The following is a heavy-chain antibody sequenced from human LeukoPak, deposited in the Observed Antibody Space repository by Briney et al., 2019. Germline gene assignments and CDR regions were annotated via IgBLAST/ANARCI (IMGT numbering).Heavy chain of an antibody. CDR1: GGSISSSSYY. CDR2: IYYSGST. V-gene: IGHV4-39*01. Sequence: SETLSLTCTVSGGSISSSSYYWGWIRQPPGKGLEWIGSIYYSGSTYYNPSLKSRVTISVDTSKNQFSLKLSSVTAADTAVYYCARHSGPVIPDGLDIWGQGTMVTISS. J-gene: IGHJ3*02. D-gene: IGHD4-11*01. CDR3: ARHSGPVIPDGLDI.